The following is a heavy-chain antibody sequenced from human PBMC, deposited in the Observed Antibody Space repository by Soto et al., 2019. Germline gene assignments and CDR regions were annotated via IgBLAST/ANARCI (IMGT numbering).Heavy chain of an antibody. CDR2: IGSRGDST. V-gene: IGHV3-23*01. J-gene: IGHJ4*02. Sequence: EVQLLESGGGLVQPGGSLRLSCAASGFTFSSFAMSWVRQPPGKGLEWVSAIGSRGDSTYYADAVKGRFTDTSDNSKNTLYRQMNSLRAKDTAVYYCAKVLICGYNSGRPFDSWGQGTPVTVSS. CDR1: GFTFSSFA. CDR3: AKVLICGYNSGRPFDS. D-gene: IGHD6-19*01.